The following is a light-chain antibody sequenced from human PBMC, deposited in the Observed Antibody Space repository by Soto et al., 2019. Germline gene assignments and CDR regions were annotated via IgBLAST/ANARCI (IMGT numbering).Light chain of an antibody. CDR3: QVWDTSSNLGV. Sequence: SYELTQPPSVSMAPGQTARITCGGKNIGSRSVHWYQQKPDQAPVLVVYDDSDRPSGIPERFSGSNSDNTATLIISRVEAGDEADYYCQVWDTSSNLGVFGGGTKLTVL. J-gene: IGLJ3*02. V-gene: IGLV3-21*02. CDR1: NIGSRS. CDR2: DDS.